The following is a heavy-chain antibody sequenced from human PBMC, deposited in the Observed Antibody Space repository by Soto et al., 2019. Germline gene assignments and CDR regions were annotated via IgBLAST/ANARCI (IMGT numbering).Heavy chain of an antibody. Sequence: QVQLVESGGGVVQPGRSLRLSCAASGFTFSSYGMHWVRQAPGKGLEWVAVISYDGSNKYYAYSVKGRFTISRDNSKNTLSLQMNSLRAEDTAVHYCAKDGVMWELLPNYFDYWGQGTLVTVSS. V-gene: IGHV3-30*18. CDR1: GFTFSSYG. D-gene: IGHD1-26*01. CDR2: ISYDGSNK. CDR3: AKDGVMWELLPNYFDY. J-gene: IGHJ4*02.